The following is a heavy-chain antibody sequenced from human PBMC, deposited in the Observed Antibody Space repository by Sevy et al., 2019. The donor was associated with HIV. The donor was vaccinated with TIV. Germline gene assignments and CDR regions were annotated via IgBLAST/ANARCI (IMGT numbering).Heavy chain of an antibody. V-gene: IGHV5-51*01. CDR2: TYPGDSDT. J-gene: IGHJ2*01. CDR1: GYTFTSYW. Sequence: GESLKISCQGSGYTFTSYWIGWVRQMPGKGLEWMGNTYPGDSDTRYNPSFQGQVTISADKSISTAYLQWSSLKASDTAIYYCARRAVTYWNFDVWGRGTLVTVSS. CDR3: ARRAVTYWNFDV.